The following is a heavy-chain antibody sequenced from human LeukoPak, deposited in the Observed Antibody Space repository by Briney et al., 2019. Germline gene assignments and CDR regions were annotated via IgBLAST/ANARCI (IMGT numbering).Heavy chain of an antibody. CDR2: IKQDGSAK. CDR3: ARAGSDWFGPGAFDL. CDR1: GFTFNDYW. D-gene: IGHD6-19*01. V-gene: IGHV3-7*01. Sequence: GGSLTLSCAASGFTFNDYWMTWVRQAPGKGLEWVANIKQDGSAKYYVDSVKGRFIISRDNAKSLLILQLSSLRVDDTALYYCARAGSDWFGPGAFDLWGQGTLVIVSS. J-gene: IGHJ4*02.